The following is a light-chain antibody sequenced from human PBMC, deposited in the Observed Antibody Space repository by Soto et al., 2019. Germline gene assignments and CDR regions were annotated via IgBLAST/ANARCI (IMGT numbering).Light chain of an antibody. J-gene: IGKJ1*01. Sequence: DIQMTQSPSSLSASVGDRVTITVGASQSISSYLNWYQQKPGKAPKLLIYAASSLQSGVPSRFSGSGSGTDSTLTISSLQPEDFATYYCQQSYSTRWTFGQGTKVDI. CDR1: QSISSY. CDR2: AAS. CDR3: QQSYSTRWT. V-gene: IGKV1-39*01.